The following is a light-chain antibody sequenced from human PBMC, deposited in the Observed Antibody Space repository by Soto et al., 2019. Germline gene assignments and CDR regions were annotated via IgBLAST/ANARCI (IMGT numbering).Light chain of an antibody. V-gene: IGKV1-12*01. J-gene: IGKJ3*01. Sequence: DIQMTQSPSSVSASVGDRVTITCRASQGISSWLAWYQQKPGKAPKHLIYAASSLQSGGPSRLIGSGSGKAFSLTFSSLQPEDFATYYCQQANSFPYAFGPGTKVDIK. CDR2: AAS. CDR3: QQANSFPYA. CDR1: QGISSW.